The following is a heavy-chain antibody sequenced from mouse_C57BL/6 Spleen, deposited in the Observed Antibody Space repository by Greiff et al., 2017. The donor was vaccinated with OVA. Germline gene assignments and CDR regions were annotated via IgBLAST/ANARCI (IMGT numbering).Heavy chain of an antibody. J-gene: IGHJ3*01. Sequence: QVQLKQSGAELVRPGASVSLSCKASGYTFTDYAMHWVQQTPVHGLEWIGAIDPETGGTAYTQKFKGKAILTADKSSSTAYMELSSLTSEDSAVDYCTRDYDYDEWFAYWGQGTLVTVSA. CDR3: TRDYDYDEWFAY. V-gene: IGHV1-15*01. CDR2: IDPETGGT. D-gene: IGHD2-4*01. CDR1: GYTFTDYA.